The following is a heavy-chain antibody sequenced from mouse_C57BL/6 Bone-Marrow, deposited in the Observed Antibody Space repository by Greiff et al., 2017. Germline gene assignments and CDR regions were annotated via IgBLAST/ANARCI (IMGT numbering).Heavy chain of an antibody. V-gene: IGHV1-64*01. CDR3: ARGLRLPPWFAY. CDR1: GYTFTSYW. J-gene: IGHJ3*01. D-gene: IGHD3-2*02. CDR2: IHPNSGST. Sequence: QVQLQQPGAELVKPGASVKLSCKASGYTFTSYWMHWVKQRPGQGLEWIGMIHPNSGSTNYNEKFKSKATLTVDTSSSTAYMQLSSLTSEDSAVFYGARGLRLPPWFAYWGQGTLGTVSA.